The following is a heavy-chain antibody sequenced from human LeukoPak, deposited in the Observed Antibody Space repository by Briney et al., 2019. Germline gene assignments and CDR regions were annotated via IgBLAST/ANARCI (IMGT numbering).Heavy chain of an antibody. CDR2: IYYSGTT. CDR3: ARRNDYDFWSGNQYYFDY. V-gene: IGHV4-39*01. D-gene: IGHD3-3*01. CDR1: GGSVSSRSHY. J-gene: IGHJ4*02. Sequence: SETLSLTCSVSGGSVSSRSHYWGWIRQSPGKGLEWIGTIYYSGTTLYNPSLQSRVSISVDTSRDQFSLRLNSVTAADTAVYYCARRNDYDFWSGNQYYFDYWGLGTLVIVSS.